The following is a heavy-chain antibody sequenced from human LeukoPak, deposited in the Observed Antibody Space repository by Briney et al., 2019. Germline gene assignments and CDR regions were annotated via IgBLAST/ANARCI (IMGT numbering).Heavy chain of an antibody. CDR1: GYSISSGYF. D-gene: IGHD6-6*01. CDR3: GRVRAGSSSPSVRDAFDI. V-gene: IGHV4-38-2*02. J-gene: IGHJ3*02. CDR2: IYQSETA. Sequence: SETLSLTCTVSGYSISSGYFWGWMRQPPGRGLEWIGSIYQSETAHYNPSLKSRVTISVDTSKNQFSLKLSSVTAADTAVYYCGRVRAGSSSPSVRDAFDIWGQGTMVTVSS.